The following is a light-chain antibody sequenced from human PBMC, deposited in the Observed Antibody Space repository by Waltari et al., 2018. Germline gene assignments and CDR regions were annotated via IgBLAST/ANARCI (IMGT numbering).Light chain of an antibody. CDR3: CSYAGSSTLV. J-gene: IGLJ2*01. Sequence: QSALTQPASVSGSPGQSITLSCTGTRRPAGSYNLVSWYQQHPGKAPKLMIYEGSKRPSGFSNRFSGSKSGNTASLTISGLQAEDEADYYCCSYAGSSTLVFGGGTKLTVL. CDR1: RRPAGSYNL. CDR2: EGS. V-gene: IGLV2-23*01.